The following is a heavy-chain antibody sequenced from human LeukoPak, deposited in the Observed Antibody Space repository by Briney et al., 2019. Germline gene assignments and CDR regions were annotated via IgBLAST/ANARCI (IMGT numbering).Heavy chain of an antibody. Sequence: GGSLRLSCAASGFTFSSYWMSWVRQAPGKGLEWVAIIKQGGGEKNCVDSVKGRFTISRDNAKNSLYLQMNSLRAEDTAVYYCARGYDILTGPWDYFDYWGQGTLVTVSS. V-gene: IGHV3-7*03. D-gene: IGHD3-9*01. CDR1: GFTFSSYW. CDR3: ARGYDILTGPWDYFDY. J-gene: IGHJ4*02. CDR2: IKQGGGEK.